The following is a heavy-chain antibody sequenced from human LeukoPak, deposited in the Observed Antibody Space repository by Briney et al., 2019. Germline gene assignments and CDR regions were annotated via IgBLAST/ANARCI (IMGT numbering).Heavy chain of an antibody. CDR2: IYYSGST. J-gene: IGHJ4*02. D-gene: IGHD5-18*01. CDR3: AREAMYSYGNNFDY. CDR1: GGSISSGGYY. Sequence: SETLSLTCTVSGGSISSGGYYWSWIRQHPGKGLEWIGYIYYSGSTNYNPSLKSRVTISVDTSKNQFSLKLSSVTAADTAVYHCAREAMYSYGNNFDYWGQGTLVTVSS. V-gene: IGHV4-61*08.